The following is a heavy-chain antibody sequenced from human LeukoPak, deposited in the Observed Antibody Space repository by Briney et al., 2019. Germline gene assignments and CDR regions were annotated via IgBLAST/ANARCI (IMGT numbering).Heavy chain of an antibody. V-gene: IGHV4-34*01. CDR3: ARLGSVGYYNYQYMDI. J-gene: IGHJ6*03. CDR2: LNDIGNT. D-gene: IGHD3-10*01. CDR1: GGSFSGYY. Sequence: SSVTLSLTCAVYGGSFSGYYWRWLRHPPGRGLEWIGELNDIGNTNYDPPLRSRVTISVDTSKNQFSLSLTSATAADTAVYFCARLGSVGYYNYQYMDIWGNGTTVTVSS.